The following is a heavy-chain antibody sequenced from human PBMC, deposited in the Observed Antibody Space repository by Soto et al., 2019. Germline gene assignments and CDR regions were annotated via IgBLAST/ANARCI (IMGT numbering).Heavy chain of an antibody. CDR2: IKQDGSEK. Sequence: EVQLVESGGGLVQPGGSLRLSCAASGFPFSSHWMTWVRQAPGKGLEWVAYIKQDGSEKYYVDSVMGRFTMSRDNTQSSLSLKMNTLRVEDSAVYYCARITSPGYFDSWGQGTLVTVSS. D-gene: IGHD1-20*01. CDR1: GFPFSSHW. CDR3: ARITSPGYFDS. V-gene: IGHV3-7*05. J-gene: IGHJ4*02.